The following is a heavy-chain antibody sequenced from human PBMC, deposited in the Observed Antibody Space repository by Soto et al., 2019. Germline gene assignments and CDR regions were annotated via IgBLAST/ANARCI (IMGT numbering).Heavy chain of an antibody. Sequence: SVKVSCKASGGTFSSYTISWVRQAPGQGLEWMGRIIPILGIANYAQKFQGRVTITADKSTSTAYMELSSLRSEDTAVYYCARVALSIAAAGREEDYWGQGTLVTVSS. D-gene: IGHD6-13*01. J-gene: IGHJ4*02. CDR1: GGTFSSYT. V-gene: IGHV1-69*02. CDR2: IIPILGIA. CDR3: ARVALSIAAAGREEDY.